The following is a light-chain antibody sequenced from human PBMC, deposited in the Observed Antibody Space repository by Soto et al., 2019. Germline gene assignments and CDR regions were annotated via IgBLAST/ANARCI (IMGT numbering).Light chain of an antibody. CDR3: QQYNSWWT. Sequence: DIQMTQSPSTLSASVGDRVTITCRASQSISSWLAWYQQKPGKAPKLLIYDASSLESGVPSRFRGSGSGTEFTLTISSLQPDDFATYYCQQYNSWWTFGQGTKV. V-gene: IGKV1-5*01. J-gene: IGKJ1*01. CDR1: QSISSW. CDR2: DAS.